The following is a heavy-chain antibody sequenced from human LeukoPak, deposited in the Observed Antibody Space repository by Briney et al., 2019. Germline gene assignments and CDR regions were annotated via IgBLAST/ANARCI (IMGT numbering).Heavy chain of an antibody. Sequence: GGSLRLSCAASGFTFSSHDMNWVRQAPGKGLEWVSSITTATSSYIYYADSVKGRFTISRDDAKKSLYLQMDSLRAEDTAVYYCARDYGGPHYFDYWGQGTLVTVSS. CDR3: ARDYGGPHYFDY. D-gene: IGHD2-15*01. V-gene: IGHV3-21*01. J-gene: IGHJ4*02. CDR2: ITTATSSYI. CDR1: GFTFSSHD.